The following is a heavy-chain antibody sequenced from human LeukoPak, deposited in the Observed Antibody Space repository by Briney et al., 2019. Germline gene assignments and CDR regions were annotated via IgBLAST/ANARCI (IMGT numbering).Heavy chain of an antibody. D-gene: IGHD3-10*01. Sequence: ASVKVSCKASGYTFTSYGISLVRQAPGQGLEWMGWISAYNGNTNYAQKLQGRVTMTTDTSTSTAYMELRSLRSDDTAVYYCARVGRAWFGELLPLDYWGQGTLVTVSS. J-gene: IGHJ4*02. CDR1: GYTFTSYG. CDR2: ISAYNGNT. V-gene: IGHV1-18*04. CDR3: ARVGRAWFGELLPLDY.